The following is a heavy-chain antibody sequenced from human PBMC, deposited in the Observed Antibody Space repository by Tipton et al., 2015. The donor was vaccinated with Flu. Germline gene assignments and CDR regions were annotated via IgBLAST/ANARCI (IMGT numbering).Heavy chain of an antibody. CDR3: AKDRLTFLGSGWGGT. V-gene: IGHV3-23*01. D-gene: IGHD6-19*01. Sequence: SLRLSCAASGFRFSDYSMNWVRQAPGKGLEWVAVISGGDPRTYYADAVKGRFTISRDNSKNTVYLQMNRLRVEDTAKYYCAKDRLTFLGSGWGGTWGQGTQVTVSS. J-gene: IGHJ4*02. CDR2: ISGGDPRT. CDR1: GFRFSDYS.